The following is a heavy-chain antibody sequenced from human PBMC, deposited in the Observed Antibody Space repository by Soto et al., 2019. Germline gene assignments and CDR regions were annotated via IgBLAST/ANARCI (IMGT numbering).Heavy chain of an antibody. Sequence: QMQLQQWGAGLLKPSETLSLTCAVYGGSFSGYYWSWIRQPPGKGLEWIGEINHSGSTNYNPSLKSRVTISVDTSKNQFSLKLSSVTAADTAVYYCARGRCTNGVCYIKIRGRSGIYFDYWGQGTLVTVSS. J-gene: IGHJ4*02. CDR3: ARGRCTNGVCYIKIRGRSGIYFDY. D-gene: IGHD2-8*01. CDR2: INHSGST. V-gene: IGHV4-34*01. CDR1: GGSFSGYY.